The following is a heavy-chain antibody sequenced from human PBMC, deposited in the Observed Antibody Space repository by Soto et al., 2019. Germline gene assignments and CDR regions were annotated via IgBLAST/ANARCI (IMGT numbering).Heavy chain of an antibody. Sequence: ASVKVSCKASGYTFTSYYMHWVRQAPGQGLEWMGIINPSGGSTSYAQKFQGRVTMTRDTSTSTAYMELSSLRSEDTAVYYCARGGENYYDSSGVDYWGQGTLVTVSS. CDR3: ARGGENYYDSSGVDY. V-gene: IGHV1-46*01. CDR2: INPSGGST. CDR1: GYTFTSYY. J-gene: IGHJ4*02. D-gene: IGHD3-22*01.